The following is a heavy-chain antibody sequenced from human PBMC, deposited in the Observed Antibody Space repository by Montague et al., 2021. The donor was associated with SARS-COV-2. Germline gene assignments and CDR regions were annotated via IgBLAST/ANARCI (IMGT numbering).Heavy chain of an antibody. Sequence: SETLSLTCTVSGGSISSSNCYWFWHRQAPGKELVWIGNIYDSSSYYYYPSLKIRISISVDTSKNPFTLRLSSVTAADTSVCYCARDHGYNRNYYYYYGMDVWGQGTTVTVSS. CDR3: ARDHGYNRNYYYYYGMDV. CDR1: GGSISSSNCY. J-gene: IGHJ6*02. CDR2: IYDSSSY. D-gene: IGHD1-14*01. V-gene: IGHV4-39*06.